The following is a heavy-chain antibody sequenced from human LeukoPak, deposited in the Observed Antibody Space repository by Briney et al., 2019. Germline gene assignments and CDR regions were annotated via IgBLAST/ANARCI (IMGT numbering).Heavy chain of an antibody. J-gene: IGHJ4*02. Sequence: PSETLSLTCTVSGGSISTSSYYWGWIRQPPGKGLEWIGSIYYSGSTYYNPSLKSRVTIFVDTSKNQFSLKLSSVTAADTAVYYCARQRWLQSGYFDYWGQGTLVTVSS. D-gene: IGHD5-24*01. CDR3: ARQRWLQSGYFDY. CDR1: GGSISTSSYY. CDR2: IYYSGST. V-gene: IGHV4-39*01.